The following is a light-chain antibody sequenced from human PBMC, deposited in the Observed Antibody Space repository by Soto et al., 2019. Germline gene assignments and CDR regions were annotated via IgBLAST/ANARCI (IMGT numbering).Light chain of an antibody. CDR2: QVS. V-gene: IGLV2-14*01. J-gene: IGLJ1*01. Sequence: SVLAQPASVSGSPVQSITISCTGTSSDIGGFYYVSWYQHHPGKDPKLMIYQVSNRPSGVSNRFSGSKSGNTASLTISGLQAEDEADYFCSSYSSSSTFYVFGAGTKVTVL. CDR3: SSYSSSSTFYV. CDR1: SSDIGGFYY.